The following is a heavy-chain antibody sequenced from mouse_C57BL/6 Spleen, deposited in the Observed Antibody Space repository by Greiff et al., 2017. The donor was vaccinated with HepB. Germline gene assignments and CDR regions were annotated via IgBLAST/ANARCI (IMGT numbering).Heavy chain of an antibody. D-gene: IGHD1-1*01. J-gene: IGHJ1*03. CDR3: ARHEKYYGSSYEGYFDV. V-gene: IGHV5-15*01. CDR1: GFTFSDYG. CDR2: ISNLAYSI. Sequence: EVQLVESGGGLVQPGGSLKLSCAASGFTFSDYGMAWVRQAPRKGPEWVAFISNLAYSIYYADTVTGRFTISRENAKNTLYLEMSSLRSEDTAMYYCARHEKYYGSSYEGYFDVWGTGTTVTVSS.